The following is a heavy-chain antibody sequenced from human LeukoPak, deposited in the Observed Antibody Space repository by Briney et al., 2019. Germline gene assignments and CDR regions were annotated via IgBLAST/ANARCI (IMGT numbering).Heavy chain of an antibody. CDR2: IKSESDGGAT. D-gene: IGHD3-10*01. CDR3: ATGTYTYGSNY. CDR1: GFTLSNAW. J-gene: IGHJ4*02. Sequence: PGGSLRLSCVAPGFTLSNAWMSWVRQAPGKGLKWGGRIKSESDGGATDYAAPVKGRFTISRDDSKNTLYLEMNSLKTEDAGVYYCATGTYTYGSNYWGQGTLVTVSS. V-gene: IGHV3-15*01.